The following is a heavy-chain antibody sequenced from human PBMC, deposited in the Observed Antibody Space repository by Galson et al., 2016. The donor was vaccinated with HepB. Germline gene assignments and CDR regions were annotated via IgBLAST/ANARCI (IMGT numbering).Heavy chain of an antibody. V-gene: IGHV3-23*01. CDR3: ASSYISSWYNFQH. D-gene: IGHD6-13*01. J-gene: IGHJ1*01. Sequence: SLRLSCAASGFTSSNYAMSWVRQAPGKGLEWVSAISGSGGSTYYADSVQGRFTISRDNSKNTLCLQMNSLRAEDTAVYYCASSYISSWYNFQHWGQGTLVTVSS. CDR2: ISGSGGST. CDR1: GFTSSNYA.